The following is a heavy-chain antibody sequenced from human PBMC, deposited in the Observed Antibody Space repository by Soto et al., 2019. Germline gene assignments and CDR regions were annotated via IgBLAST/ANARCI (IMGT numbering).Heavy chain of an antibody. CDR1: GGSISSSNW. CDR2: IYHSGST. D-gene: IGHD6-13*01. CDR3: ARLGIAAAGTGLYSRGGYFDY. Sequence: SETLSLTCAVSGGSISSSNWWSWVRQPPGKGLEWIGEIYHSGSTNYNPSLKSRVTISVDKSKNQFSLKLSSVTAADTAVYYCARLGIAAAGTGLYSRGGYFDYWGQGTLVIVSS. J-gene: IGHJ4*02. V-gene: IGHV4-4*02.